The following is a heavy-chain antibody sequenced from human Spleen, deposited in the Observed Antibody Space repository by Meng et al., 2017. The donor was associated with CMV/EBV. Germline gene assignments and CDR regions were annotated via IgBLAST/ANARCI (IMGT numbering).Heavy chain of an antibody. CDR3: AKGPGSGLYFGEQFDE. D-gene: IGHD2-2*02. CDR1: GFTFSSYA. V-gene: IGHV3-23*01. Sequence: SGFTFSSYAMSWVRQAPGKGLEWVSAISGSGGSTYYADSVKGRFTISRDNSKNTLYLQMNSLRAEDTAVYFCAKGPGSGLYFGEQFDEWGQGTLVTVSS. J-gene: IGHJ4*02. CDR2: ISGSGGST.